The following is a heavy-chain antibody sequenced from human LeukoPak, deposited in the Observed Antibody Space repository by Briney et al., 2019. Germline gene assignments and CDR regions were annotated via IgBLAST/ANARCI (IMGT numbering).Heavy chain of an antibody. CDR2: IDNRGST. V-gene: IGHV4-34*01. Sequence: SETLSLTCTVSGGSFSFYFWHWIRQPPGEGLDWIGEIDNRGSTQYKPSLRSRGIISVDTSGNHFSLKLTSVTAADTAVYFCARDSDSGFQWGQGMLVTVSS. CDR1: GGSFSFYF. CDR3: ARDSDSGFQ. D-gene: IGHD3-16*01. J-gene: IGHJ4*02.